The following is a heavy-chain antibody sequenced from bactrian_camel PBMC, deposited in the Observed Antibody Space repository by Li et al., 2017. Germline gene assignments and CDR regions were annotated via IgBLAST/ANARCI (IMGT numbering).Heavy chain of an antibody. J-gene: IGHJ4*01. CDR1: GFTSVKNF. CDR2: ITNGGVP. V-gene: IGHV3S40*01. Sequence: VQLVESGGDSVEAGGSLRLSCAASGFTSVKNFMSWVRQAPGRGLEWVSGITNGGVPYYADSMKRRFTISRDDATNTVYLQMNDLKSEDTALYYCARNQVPEYWGQGTQVTVS. CDR3: ARNQVPEY.